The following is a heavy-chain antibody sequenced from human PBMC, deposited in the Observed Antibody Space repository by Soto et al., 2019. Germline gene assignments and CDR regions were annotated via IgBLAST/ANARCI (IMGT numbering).Heavy chain of an antibody. Sequence: QVQLVQSGAEVKKPGSSVKVSCKASGGTFSSYAISWVRQATGQGLEWMGGIIPVFGTANYAQKVQGRVTITADESTSTAHMKLSSLGSEDTAVYYCASTYYYVLWSYRPNYDGMDVWGQGTTVTVSS. CDR2: IIPVFGTA. CDR1: GGTFSSYA. J-gene: IGHJ6*02. CDR3: ASTYYYVLWSYRPNYDGMDV. D-gene: IGHD3-16*02. V-gene: IGHV1-69*12.